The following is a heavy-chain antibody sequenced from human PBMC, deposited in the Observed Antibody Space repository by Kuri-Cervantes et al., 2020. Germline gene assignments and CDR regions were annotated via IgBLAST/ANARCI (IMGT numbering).Heavy chain of an antibody. D-gene: IGHD3-10*01. CDR2: IGTAGDT. V-gene: IGHV3-13*01. CDR1: GFSFSDYY. CDR3: AREGVTMVRGVISDEYYYYGMDV. J-gene: IGHJ6*02. Sequence: GESLKISCVASGFSFSDYYMSWVRLTPGKGLEWVSAIGTAGDTYYPGSVKGRFTISRENAKNSLYLQMNSLRAGDTAVYYCAREGVTMVRGVISDEYYYYGMDVWGQGTTVTVSS.